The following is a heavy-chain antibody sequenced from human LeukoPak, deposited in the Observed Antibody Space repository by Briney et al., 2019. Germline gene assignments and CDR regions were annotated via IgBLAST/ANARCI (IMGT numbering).Heavy chain of an antibody. J-gene: IGHJ4*02. V-gene: IGHV4-61*02. CDR2: IYTSGST. CDR1: GGSISSGSYY. CDR3: ARKGATVTTGYAFDY. D-gene: IGHD4-17*01. Sequence: PSQTLSLTCTVSGGSISSGSYYGSWIRQPAGKGLERIGRIYTSGSTNYNPSLKSRVTISIDPSTNPFSLKLSSVPPADTAVYYCARKGATVTTGYAFDYWGQGTLVTVSS.